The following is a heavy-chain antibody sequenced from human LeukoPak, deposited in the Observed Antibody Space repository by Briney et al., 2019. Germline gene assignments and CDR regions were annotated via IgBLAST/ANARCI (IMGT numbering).Heavy chain of an antibody. CDR2: ISASGSAI. Sequence: GGSLRLSCAASGFTFSSFEMYWVRQAPGKGLEWDSYISASGSAIYYVDSVKGRFTISRDNAKNSLYLQMNSLRAEDTAVYYCVRDGYYGHDSFDIWGQGTMVTVSS. J-gene: IGHJ3*02. D-gene: IGHD3-10*01. V-gene: IGHV3-48*03. CDR3: VRDGYYGHDSFDI. CDR1: GFTFSSFE.